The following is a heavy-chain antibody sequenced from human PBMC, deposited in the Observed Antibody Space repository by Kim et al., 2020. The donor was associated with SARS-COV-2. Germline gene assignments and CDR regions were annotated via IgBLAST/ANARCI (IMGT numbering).Heavy chain of an antibody. V-gene: IGHV1-69*13. CDR1: GGTFSSYA. D-gene: IGHD4-4*01. J-gene: IGHJ6*03. Sequence: SVKVSCKASGGTFSSYAISWVRQAPGQGLEWMGGIIPIFGTANYAQKFQGRVTITADESTSTAYMELSSLRSEDTAVYYCAREFRSNGLPTYYYYMDVWGKGTTVTVSS. CDR3: AREFRSNGLPTYYYYMDV. CDR2: IIPIFGTA.